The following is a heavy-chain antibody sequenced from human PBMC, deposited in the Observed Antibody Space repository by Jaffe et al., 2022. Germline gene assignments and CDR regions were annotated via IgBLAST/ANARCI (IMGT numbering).Heavy chain of an antibody. Sequence: QVQLVQSGAEVKKPGASVKVSCKASGYTFTSYYMHWVRQAPGQGLEWMGIINPSGGSTSYAQKFQGRVTMTRDTSTSTVYMELSSLRSEDTAVYYCARGGTIVVVPAAIFGGTDYWGQGTLVTVSS. V-gene: IGHV1-46*01. D-gene: IGHD2-2*01. J-gene: IGHJ4*02. CDR1: GYTFTSYY. CDR2: INPSGGST. CDR3: ARGGTIVVVPAAIFGGTDY.